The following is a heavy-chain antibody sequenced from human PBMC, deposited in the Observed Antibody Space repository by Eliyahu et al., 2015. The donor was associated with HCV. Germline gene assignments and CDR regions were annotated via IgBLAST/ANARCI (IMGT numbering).Heavy chain of an antibody. J-gene: IGHJ4*02. Sequence: EVQLVQSGAEVKEPGESXKISCKGSGYSFTSYWIGWVRQMPGKGLEWMGIINPPDSDTRYNPSFQGQVTLSVDKSISTAYLQWSSLEASDTAMYYCARHGDGGVFSYWGRGTLLTVSS. CDR3: ARHGDGGVFSY. CDR2: INPPDSDT. CDR1: GYSFTSYW. V-gene: IGHV5-51*01. D-gene: IGHD2-8*02.